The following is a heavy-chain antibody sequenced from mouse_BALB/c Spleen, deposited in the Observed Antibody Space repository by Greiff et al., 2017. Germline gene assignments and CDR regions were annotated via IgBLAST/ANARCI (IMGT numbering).Heavy chain of an antibody. V-gene: IGHV5-6-4*01. J-gene: IGHJ4*01. CDR3: TREYGSSPYAMDY. Sequence: EVQRVESGGGLVKPGGSLKLSCAASGFTFSSYTMSWVRQTPEKRLEWVATISSGGSYTYYPDSVKGRFTISRDNAKNTLYLQMSSLKSEDTAMYYCTREYGSSPYAMDYWGQGTSVTVSS. CDR2: ISSGGSYT. CDR1: GFTFSSYT. D-gene: IGHD1-1*01.